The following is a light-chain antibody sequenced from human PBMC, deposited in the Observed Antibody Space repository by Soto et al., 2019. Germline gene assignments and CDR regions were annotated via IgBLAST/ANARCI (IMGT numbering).Light chain of an antibody. CDR3: QQRSNWRT. CDR2: DAS. V-gene: IGKV3-11*01. J-gene: IGKJ2*01. CDR1: QSVSSY. Sequence: EIVLTQSPATLSLSPGERATLSCRASQSVSSYLAWYQQKPGQAPRLLIYDASNRATGIPARFSGSGSGTDLTLTISSLEPADFAVYYCQQRSNWRTFGQGTKLEIK.